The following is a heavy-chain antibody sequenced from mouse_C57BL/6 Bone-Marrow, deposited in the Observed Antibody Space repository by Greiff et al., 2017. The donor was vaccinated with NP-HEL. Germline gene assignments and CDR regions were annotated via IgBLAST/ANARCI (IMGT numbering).Heavy chain of an antibody. V-gene: IGHV1-82*01. Sequence: VQLQQSGPELVKPGASVKISCKASGYAFSSSWMNWVKQRPGKGLEWIGRIYPGDGDTNYNGKFKGKATLTADKSSSTAYMQLSSLTSEDSAVYFCASGNYYGSKNDWGQGTTLTVSS. CDR2: IYPGDGDT. CDR3: ASGNYYGSKND. CDR1: GYAFSSSW. J-gene: IGHJ2*01. D-gene: IGHD1-1*01.